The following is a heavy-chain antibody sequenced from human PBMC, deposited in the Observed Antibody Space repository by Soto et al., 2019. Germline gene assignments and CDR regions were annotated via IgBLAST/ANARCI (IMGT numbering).Heavy chain of an antibody. Sequence: QVVLQESGPGLVKPSQTLSLTCAVSGGSMSRGGQSWSWIRQPPGKGLEWLGFIYYTGSTYYNPSLKSRVTLSVDRSKNQFSLNLTSVTAADTAMYFCARAPPGPSPRSDVWGQGTTVTVSS. CDR1: GGSMSRGGQS. V-gene: IGHV4-30-2*01. J-gene: IGHJ6*02. CDR3: ARAPPGPSPRSDV. D-gene: IGHD3-10*01. CDR2: IYYTGST.